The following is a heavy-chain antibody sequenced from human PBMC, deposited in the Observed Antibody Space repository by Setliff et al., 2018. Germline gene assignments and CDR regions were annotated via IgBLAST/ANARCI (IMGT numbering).Heavy chain of an antibody. V-gene: IGHV2-5*02. D-gene: IGHD3-22*01. J-gene: IGHJ4*02. Sequence: SGPTLVNPTQTLTLTCTFSGFSLSTYGVSVGWIRQPPGKALEWLALIYWDDDKRYSPSLKSRVTITKDTSKNQVVLTVTGMDPVDAATYYCARTFYYDDSGSNRLLYYFDYWGQGALVTVSS. CDR2: IYWDDDK. CDR3: ARTFYYDDSGSNRLLYYFDY. CDR1: GFSLSTYGVS.